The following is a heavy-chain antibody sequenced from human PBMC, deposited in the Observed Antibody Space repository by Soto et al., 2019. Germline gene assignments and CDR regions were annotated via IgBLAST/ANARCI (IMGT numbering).Heavy chain of an antibody. D-gene: IGHD6-13*01. J-gene: IGHJ3*02. CDR3: ARVLLPREAAAGDDAFDI. CDR1: GYTFTGYY. Sequence: ASVKVSCKASGYTFTGYYMHWVRQAPGQGLEWMGWINPNSGGTNYAQKFQGRVTMTRDTSISTAYMELSRLRSDDTAVYYCARVLLPREAAAGDDAFDIWGQGTMVTVSS. V-gene: IGHV1-2*02. CDR2: INPNSGGT.